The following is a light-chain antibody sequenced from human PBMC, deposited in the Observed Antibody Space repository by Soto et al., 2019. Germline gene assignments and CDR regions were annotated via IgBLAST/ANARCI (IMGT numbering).Light chain of an antibody. J-gene: IGKJ1*01. CDR1: QGIRND. V-gene: IGKV1-6*01. CDR3: LQDYNYPRT. CDR2: AES. Sequence: AIQMTQSPSSLSASVGDRVTITCRASQGIRNDLGWYQQKTGKAPKILIYAESSLQSGVPSRFSGSGSGTDLTLTISRLQPEDFATYYCLQDYNYPRTFGQGTKVDIK.